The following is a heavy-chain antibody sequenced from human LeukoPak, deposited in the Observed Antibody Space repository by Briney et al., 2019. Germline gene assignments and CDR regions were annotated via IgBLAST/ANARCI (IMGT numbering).Heavy chain of an antibody. V-gene: IGHV3-23*01. D-gene: IGHD2-15*01. J-gene: IGHJ4*02. CDR3: AKGGCRGTCNPLAY. Sequence: GGSLRLSCAASGFTFSGSGMSWVRQAPGKGLEWISSSGDSDGSTYYADSLKGRFTISRDNSKNTLYLQMNSVRAEDTAVYYCAKGGCRGTCNPLAYWGQGALVTVSP. CDR1: GFTFSGSG. CDR2: SGDSDGST.